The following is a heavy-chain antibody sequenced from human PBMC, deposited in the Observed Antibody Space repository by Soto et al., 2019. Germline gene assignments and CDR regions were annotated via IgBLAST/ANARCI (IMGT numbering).Heavy chain of an antibody. CDR2: INAGSGNT. CDR3: ARDTETLGPRANDALDI. CDR1: GYTFSAYT. V-gene: IGHV1-3*01. J-gene: IGHJ3*02. Sequence: QAQLVQSGAEMKKPGASVKVSCKATGYTFSAYTMNWVRQAPGQSLYWMGWINAGSGNTKYSQNFQGRVSITRDTSASTVYMELTGLTSEDTAVYYCARDTETLGPRANDALDIWGQGTMVTVSS. D-gene: IGHD3-3*02.